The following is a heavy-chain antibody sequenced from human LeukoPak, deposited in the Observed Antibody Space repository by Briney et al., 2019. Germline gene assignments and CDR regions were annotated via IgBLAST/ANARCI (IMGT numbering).Heavy chain of an antibody. Sequence: GASVNVSCTASGGTFSSYAISWVRQAPGQGLEWMGGIIPIFGTANYAQKFQGRVTITADESTSTAYMELSSLRSEDTAVYYCARGPSAYCSGGSCYSGSAWFDPWGQGTLVTVSS. V-gene: IGHV1-69*13. CDR1: GGTFSSYA. D-gene: IGHD2-15*01. CDR2: IIPIFGTA. J-gene: IGHJ5*02. CDR3: ARGPSAYCSGGSCYSGSAWFDP.